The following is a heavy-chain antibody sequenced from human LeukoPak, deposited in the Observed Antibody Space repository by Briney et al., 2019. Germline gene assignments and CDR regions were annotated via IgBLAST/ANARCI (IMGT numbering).Heavy chain of an antibody. Sequence: GGSLRLSCAASGFTFSSYGMSWVRQAPGKGLEWVSAISGSGGSTYYADSVKGRFTISRDNSKNTLYLLMNSLRDEDTAVYFCLYGGYFQHWGQGTLVTVSS. V-gene: IGHV3-23*01. CDR3: LYGGYFQH. CDR2: ISGSGGST. CDR1: GFTFSSYG. J-gene: IGHJ1*01. D-gene: IGHD3-16*01.